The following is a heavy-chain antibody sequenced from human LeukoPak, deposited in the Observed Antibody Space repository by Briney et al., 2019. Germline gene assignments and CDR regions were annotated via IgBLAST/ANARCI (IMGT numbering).Heavy chain of an antibody. CDR2: ISYDGSNK. CDR1: GFTFSSYG. D-gene: IGHD1-26*01. Sequence: GGSLRLSCAASGFTFSSYGMHWVRQAPGKGLEWVAVISYDGSNKYYADSVKGRFTISRDNSKNTLYLQMNSLRAEDTAVYYCAKMVSGDSGSYSWGQGTLVTVSS. J-gene: IGHJ4*02. V-gene: IGHV3-30*18. CDR3: AKMVSGDSGSYS.